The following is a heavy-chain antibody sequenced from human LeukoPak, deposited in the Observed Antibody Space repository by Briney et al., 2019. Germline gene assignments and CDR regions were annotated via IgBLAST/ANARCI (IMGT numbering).Heavy chain of an antibody. CDR3: ARDLGSGTPLDC. J-gene: IGHJ4*02. D-gene: IGHD1-7*01. V-gene: IGHV3-74*01. Sequence: SGGSLRLSCEASGFSFSSYWMHWVRQAPGEGPVWVSLIRSDGTSTSYADSVKGRFTISRDNAKNMVYLQMNSLRAEDTAVYYCARDLGSGTPLDCRGQGTLVTVSS. CDR1: GFSFSSYW. CDR2: IRSDGTST.